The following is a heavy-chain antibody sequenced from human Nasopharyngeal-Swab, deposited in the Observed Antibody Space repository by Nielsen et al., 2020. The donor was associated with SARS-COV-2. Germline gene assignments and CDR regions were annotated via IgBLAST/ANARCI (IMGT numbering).Heavy chain of an antibody. V-gene: IGHV7-4-1*02. CDR3: ARLIAAPRGNWFDP. Sequence: WVRQVPGQGLEWMGWINTNTGNPTYAQGFTGRFVFSLDTSVSTAYLQISSLKAEDTAVYYCARLIAAPRGNWFDPWGQGTLVTVSS. CDR2: INTNTGNP. J-gene: IGHJ5*02. D-gene: IGHD6-6*01.